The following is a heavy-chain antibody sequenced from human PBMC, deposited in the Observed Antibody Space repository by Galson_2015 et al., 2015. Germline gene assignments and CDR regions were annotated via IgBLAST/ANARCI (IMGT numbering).Heavy chain of an antibody. CDR1: GGTFSSYA. Sequence: SVKVSCKASGGTFSSYAISWVRQAPGQGLEWMGGIIPIFGTANYAQKFQGRVTITADESTSTAYMELSSLRSEDTAVYYCARDQASGVWFGDRGNWFDPWGQGTLVTVSS. D-gene: IGHD3-10*01. CDR2: IIPIFGTA. J-gene: IGHJ5*02. V-gene: IGHV1-69*13. CDR3: ARDQASGVWFGDRGNWFDP.